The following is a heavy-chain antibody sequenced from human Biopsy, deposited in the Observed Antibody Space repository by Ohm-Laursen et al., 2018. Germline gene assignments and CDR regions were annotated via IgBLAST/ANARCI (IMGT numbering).Heavy chain of an antibody. CDR3: ARVPLPGIGAAYQGRFLYGMDV. CDR2: ITQSGST. D-gene: IGHD6-13*01. J-gene: IGHJ6*02. CDR1: GGSFNGYF. V-gene: IGHV4-34*01. Sequence: GTLSLTCAVYGGSFNGYFWSWIRQPPGKGLEWIGDITQSGSTNYSPSLKSRVTISVDTAKKQFSLSLRSVTAADTAVYYCARVPLPGIGAAYQGRFLYGMDVWGRGTTVSVSS.